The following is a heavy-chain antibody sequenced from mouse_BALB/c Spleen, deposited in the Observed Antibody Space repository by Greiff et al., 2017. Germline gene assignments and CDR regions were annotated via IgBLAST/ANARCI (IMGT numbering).Heavy chain of an antibody. V-gene: IGHV14-3*02. CDR2: IDPANGNT. J-gene: IGHJ3*01. CDR3: ARGKSGWLRSFAY. CDR1: GFNIKDTY. D-gene: IGHD2-2*01. Sequence: EVQLQQSGAELVKPGASVKLSCTASGFNIKDTYMHWVKQRPEQGLEWIGRIDPANGNTKYDPKFQGKATITADTSSNTAYLQLSSLTSEDTAVYYCARGKSGWLRSFAYWGQGTLVTVSA.